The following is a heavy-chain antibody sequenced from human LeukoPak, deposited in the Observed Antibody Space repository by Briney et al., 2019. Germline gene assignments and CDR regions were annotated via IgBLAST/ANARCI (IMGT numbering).Heavy chain of an antibody. V-gene: IGHV4-38-2*02. CDR1: GYSISSGYY. Sequence: ETLSLTCTVSGYSISSGYYWGWIRQPPGKGLEWIGSIYHSGSTYYNPSLKSRVTISVDTSKNQFSLKLSSVTAADTAVYYCAKSDYYASGLDYWGQGTLVTVSS. CDR2: IYHSGST. J-gene: IGHJ4*02. CDR3: AKSDYYASGLDY. D-gene: IGHD3-10*01.